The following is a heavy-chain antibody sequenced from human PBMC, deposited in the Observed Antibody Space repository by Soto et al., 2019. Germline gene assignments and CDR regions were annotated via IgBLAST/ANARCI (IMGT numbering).Heavy chain of an antibody. D-gene: IGHD3-3*01. CDR1: GGTFSSYA. V-gene: IGHV1-69*13. Sequence: GASVKVSCKASGGTFSSYAISWVRQAPGQGLEWMGGIIPIFGTANYAQKFQGRVTITADESTSTAYTELSSLRSEDTAVYYCAGFEFFGVVIQNYYYYGMDVWGQGTTVTVSS. J-gene: IGHJ6*02. CDR3: AGFEFFGVVIQNYYYYGMDV. CDR2: IIPIFGTA.